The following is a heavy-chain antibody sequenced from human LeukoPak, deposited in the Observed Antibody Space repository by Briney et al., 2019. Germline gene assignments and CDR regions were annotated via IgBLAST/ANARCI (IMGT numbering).Heavy chain of an antibody. Sequence: SETLSLTCTVSGGSISSYYWSWIRQPAGRGLEWIGRIYTSGSTNYNPSLKSRVTMSVDTSKNQFSLKLSSVTAADTAVYYCARDGYPYYYYYGMDVWGQGTTVTVSS. CDR1: GGSISSYY. V-gene: IGHV4-4*07. D-gene: IGHD5-18*01. CDR2: IYTSGST. J-gene: IGHJ6*02. CDR3: ARDGYPYYYYYGMDV.